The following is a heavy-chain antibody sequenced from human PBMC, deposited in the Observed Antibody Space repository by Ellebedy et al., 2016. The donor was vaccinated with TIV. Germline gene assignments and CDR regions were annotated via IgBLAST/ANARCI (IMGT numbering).Heavy chain of an antibody. D-gene: IGHD5-12*01. Sequence: GESLKISXKGSGYSFTSYWIGWVRQMPGKGLEWMGIIYPGDSDTRYSPSFQGQVTISADKSISTAYLQWSSLKASDTAMYYCAREYSGYDGENWFDPWGQGTLVTVSS. V-gene: IGHV5-51*01. J-gene: IGHJ5*02. CDR3: AREYSGYDGENWFDP. CDR1: GYSFTSYW. CDR2: IYPGDSDT.